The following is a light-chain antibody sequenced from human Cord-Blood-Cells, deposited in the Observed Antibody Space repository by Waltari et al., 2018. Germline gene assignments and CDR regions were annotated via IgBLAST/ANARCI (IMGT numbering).Light chain of an antibody. CDR1: SRDVGGYTY. CDR2: DVS. Sequence: QSALTQPASVSGSPGQSITISCTGTSRDVGGYTYVSWYQQHPGKAPKLMIYDVSNRPSGVSNRFSGSKSGNTASLTISGLQAEDEADYYCSSYTSSSTLFGTGTKVTVL. V-gene: IGLV2-14*01. CDR3: SSYTSSSTL. J-gene: IGLJ1*01.